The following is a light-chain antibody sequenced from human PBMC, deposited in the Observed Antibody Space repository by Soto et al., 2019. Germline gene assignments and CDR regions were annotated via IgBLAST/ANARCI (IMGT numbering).Light chain of an antibody. CDR1: QSISSW. Sequence: DIQMTQSPSTLSASVGDRVTITCRASQSISSWLAWYQQKPGKAPKLLIYKASSLESGVPSRFSGSGSGTDFTLTISRLQPDDFATYYYQQYNSSPWTFGQGTKVEIK. J-gene: IGKJ1*01. CDR3: QQYNSSPWT. CDR2: KAS. V-gene: IGKV1-5*03.